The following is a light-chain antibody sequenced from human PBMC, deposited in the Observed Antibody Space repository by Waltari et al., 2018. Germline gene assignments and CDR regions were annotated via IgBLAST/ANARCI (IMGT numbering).Light chain of an antibody. Sequence: QSALTQPASVSGSPGQSITISCTGTSSDVGNYNLVSSYQQPPGQAPKPRVYEVSQRPSGVSHSFYGSKSGNTASLTISGLQPEDETYYYCCSYAGHSTYVFGTGTKVTVL. V-gene: IGLV2-23*02. J-gene: IGLJ1*01. CDR3: CSYAGHSTYV. CDR1: SSDVGNYNL. CDR2: EVS.